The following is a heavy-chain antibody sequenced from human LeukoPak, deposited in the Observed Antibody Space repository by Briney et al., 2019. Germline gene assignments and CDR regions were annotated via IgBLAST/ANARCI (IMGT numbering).Heavy chain of an antibody. D-gene: IGHD2-2*01. V-gene: IGHV3-21*01. CDR2: ISSSSSYI. CDR3: ARSRCTSTSCFYDF. Sequence: PGGSLRLSCAASGFTFSSYSMNWVRQAPGKGLEWVSSISSSSSYIYYADSVKGRFTISRDNAKNALSLQMNSLRAEDTAVYYYARSRCTSTSCFYDFWGQGSLVTVSS. J-gene: IGHJ4*02. CDR1: GFTFSSYS.